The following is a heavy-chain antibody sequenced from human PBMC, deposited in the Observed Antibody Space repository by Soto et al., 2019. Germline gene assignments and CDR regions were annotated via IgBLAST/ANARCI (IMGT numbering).Heavy chain of an antibody. D-gene: IGHD7-27*01. J-gene: IGHJ4*02. V-gene: IGHV4-39*01. CDR2: FFIGGKT. CDR3: AKNWNWGSLVH. CDR1: GASISSSSYY. Sequence: ASETLYLTCTVSGASISSSSYYWGWIRQPPGKGMEWIARFFIGGKTYYNPSLKKQDTISVDTSKNQFSLKLSSVTAADMAVYYCAKNWNWGSLVHWGQGTLVTVSS.